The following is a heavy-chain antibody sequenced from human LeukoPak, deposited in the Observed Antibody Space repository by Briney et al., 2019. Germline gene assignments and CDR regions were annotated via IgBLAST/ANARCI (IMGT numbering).Heavy chain of an antibody. V-gene: IGHV3-30*04. CDR1: GFTFSSYA. J-gene: IGHJ4*02. CDR2: ISYDASTK. CDR3: VRNNNNDY. D-gene: IGHD2/OR15-2a*01. Sequence: PGGSLRLSCAASGFTFSSYAMSWVRQAPGKGLEWVAFISYDASTKTYADSVKGRFTTSRDISLHLQMNSLRAEDTAVYYCVRNNNNDYWGQGTLVTVSS.